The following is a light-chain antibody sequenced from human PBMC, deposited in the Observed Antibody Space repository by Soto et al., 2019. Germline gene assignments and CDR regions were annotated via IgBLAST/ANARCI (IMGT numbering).Light chain of an antibody. V-gene: IGKV3-20*01. CDR2: GAS. J-gene: IGKJ2*01. CDR3: QHYGNSPPFT. CDR1: QSVSSSY. Sequence: EIVLTQSPGTLSLSPGERATLSCRASQSVSSSYLAWYQQKPGQAPRLLIYGASSRATGIPDRCSGSGSGTDFTLTISRLEPEDLAVYFCQHYGNSPPFTFGQGTKVEIK.